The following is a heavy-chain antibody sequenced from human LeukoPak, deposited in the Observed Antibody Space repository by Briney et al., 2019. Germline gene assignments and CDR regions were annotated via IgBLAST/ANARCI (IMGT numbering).Heavy chain of an antibody. V-gene: IGHV3-30*01. CDR2: ISYDGSNK. Sequence: GGSLRLSCAASGFTFSSYAMHWVRQAPGKGLEWVAVISYDGSNKYYADSVKGRFTISRDNSKNTLYLQMNSLRAEDTAVYYCARDRGSGWYSNNWFDPWGQGTLVTVFS. D-gene: IGHD6-19*01. CDR3: ARDRGSGWYSNNWFDP. J-gene: IGHJ5*02. CDR1: GFTFSSYA.